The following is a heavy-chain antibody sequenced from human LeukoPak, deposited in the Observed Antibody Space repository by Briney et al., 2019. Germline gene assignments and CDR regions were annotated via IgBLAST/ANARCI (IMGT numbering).Heavy chain of an antibody. V-gene: IGHV3-30*18. Sequence: GGSLRLSCAASGFTFSSYGMHWVRQAPGKGLEWVAVISYDGSNKYYVDSVKGRFTISRDNSQNTLYVQMNSLRAEDTAVYYCAKGLGYSSGWWDYWGQGTLVTVSS. CDR2: ISYDGSNK. CDR3: AKGLGYSSGWWDY. J-gene: IGHJ4*02. D-gene: IGHD6-19*01. CDR1: GFTFSSYG.